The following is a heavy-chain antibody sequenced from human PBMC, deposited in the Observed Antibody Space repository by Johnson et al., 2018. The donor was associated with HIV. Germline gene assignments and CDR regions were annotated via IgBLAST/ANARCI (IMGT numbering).Heavy chain of an antibody. J-gene: IGHJ3*02. CDR1: GFTFSSYW. CDR3: ARSKDCSGGSCPEGLDI. CDR2: IKEDGSEN. D-gene: IGHD2-15*01. V-gene: IGHV3-7*01. Sequence: VQLVESGGGLVQPGGSLRLSCAASGFTFSSYWLTWVRQAPGKGLEWVANIKEDGSENYYVDSVKGRFTTSRDNAKKSWSLQMNSLRAEDTAVYYCARSKDCSGGSCPEGLDIWGQGTMVIVSS.